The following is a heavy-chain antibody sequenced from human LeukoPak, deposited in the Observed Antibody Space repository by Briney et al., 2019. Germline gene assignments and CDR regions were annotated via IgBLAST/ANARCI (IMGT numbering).Heavy chain of an antibody. V-gene: IGHV3-7*01. CDR1: GFTYSSYW. CDR3: ARVSSSWYPFDY. D-gene: IGHD6-13*01. J-gene: IGHJ4*02. Sequence: GGSLRPSCAACGFTYSSYWMSWVRQAPGKGLEWVANIKQDGSEKYYVDSVKGRFTISRDNAKNSLYLQMNSLRAEDTAVYYCARVSSSWYPFDYWGQGTLVTVSS. CDR2: IKQDGSEK.